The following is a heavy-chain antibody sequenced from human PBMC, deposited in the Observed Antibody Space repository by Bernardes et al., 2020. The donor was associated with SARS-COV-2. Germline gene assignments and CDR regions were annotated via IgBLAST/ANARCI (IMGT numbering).Heavy chain of an antibody. D-gene: IGHD2-15*01. J-gene: IGHJ4*02. CDR1: GYTYTNYG. CDR2: ISGYNGNT. Sequence: ASVKDSCKASGYTYTNYGIGWVRQAPGHGLEWLGWISGYNGNTNYARHLQDRISMTADISTNTAFMELRRLRSDDTAVYYCARVEGFCSGGTCFSLFYFDHWGQGTLVSVSS. V-gene: IGHV1-18*04. CDR3: ARVEGFCSGGTCFSLFYFDH.